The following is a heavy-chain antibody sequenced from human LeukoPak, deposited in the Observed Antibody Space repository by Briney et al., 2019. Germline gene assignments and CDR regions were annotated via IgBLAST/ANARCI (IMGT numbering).Heavy chain of an antibody. D-gene: IGHD1-26*01. CDR1: GFTFSSYA. CDR3: AKDTYTHSGTYYLYYFDF. Sequence: QPGGSLRLSCAASGFTFSSYAMTWVRQAPGKGLEWVSGISGSGGSAHYADSVKGRFTISRDNSKNTLDLQMNSLRAEDTAVYYCAKDTYTHSGTYYLYYFDFWGQGTLVTVSS. J-gene: IGHJ4*02. CDR2: ISGSGGSA. V-gene: IGHV3-23*01.